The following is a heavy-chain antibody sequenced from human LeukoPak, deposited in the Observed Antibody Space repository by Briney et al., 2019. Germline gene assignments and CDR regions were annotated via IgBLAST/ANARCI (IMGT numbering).Heavy chain of an antibody. Sequence: ASVKVSCKASGYTFTGYYMHWVRQAPGQGLEWMGWMNPNSGNTGYAQKFQGRVTMTRNTSISTAYMELSSLRSEDTAVYYCARGGRVAAGLAGWFDPWGQGTLVTVSS. CDR2: MNPNSGNT. D-gene: IGHD6-19*01. J-gene: IGHJ5*02. CDR1: GYTFTGYY. V-gene: IGHV1-8*02. CDR3: ARGGRVAAGLAGWFDP.